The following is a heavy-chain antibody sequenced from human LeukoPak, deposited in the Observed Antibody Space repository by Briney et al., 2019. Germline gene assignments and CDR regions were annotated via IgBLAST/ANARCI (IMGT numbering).Heavy chain of an antibody. J-gene: IGHJ4*02. V-gene: IGHV4-38-2*02. D-gene: IGHD2-8*01. CDR1: GYSISSGYY. CDR3: ARGYCTNAVCSLGPTQA. Sequence: SETLSLTCTVSGYSISSGYYWAWIRQPPGKGLEWIGSIYHSGSTYYNPSLKSRVTISIDTSKSQFSLNLSSVTAADTAVYYCARGYCTNAVCSLGPTQAWGQGTLVTVSS. CDR2: IYHSGST.